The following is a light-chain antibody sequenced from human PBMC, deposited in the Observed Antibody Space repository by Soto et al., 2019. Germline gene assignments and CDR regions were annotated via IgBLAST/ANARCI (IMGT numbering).Light chain of an antibody. CDR1: RSNIGSNY. CDR3: QSYDYSLSGYV. J-gene: IGLJ1*01. CDR2: GNR. Sequence: QSVLTQPPSASGTPGQRVTISCSGSRSNIGSNYVYWYQQVPGSPPKLLIYGNRNRPSGVPDRFSGSKSGTSASLAITGLQAEDEADYYCQSYDYSLSGYVFGTGTQVAVL. V-gene: IGLV1-40*01.